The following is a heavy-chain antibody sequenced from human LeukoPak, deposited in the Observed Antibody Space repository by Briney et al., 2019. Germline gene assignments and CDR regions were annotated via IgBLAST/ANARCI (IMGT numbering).Heavy chain of an antibody. CDR2: IHHCGST. J-gene: IGHJ4*02. Sequence: SETLSLTCAVYGGSFSGYYWSWIRQPPGKGLEWIGEIHHCGSTNYNPSLKSRVTISVDTSKNQFSLKLSSVTAADMAVYYCARGGPRSRGVIDYWGQGTLVTVSS. CDR1: GGSFSGYY. CDR3: ARGGPRSRGVIDY. D-gene: IGHD3-10*01. V-gene: IGHV4-34*01.